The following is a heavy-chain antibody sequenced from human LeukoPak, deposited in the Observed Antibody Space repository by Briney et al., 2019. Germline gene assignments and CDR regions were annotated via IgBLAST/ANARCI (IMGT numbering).Heavy chain of an antibody. CDR1: GLIFSSYW. D-gene: IGHD2-8*01. Sequence: GGTLRLYCTASGLIFSSYWTHGVRQAPGKGLVCVSRINSDGSSTSYADSVKGRFTISRDNAKNTLYLQMNSLRAEDTAVYYCARGYCTNGVCYDAFDIWGQGTMVTVSS. J-gene: IGHJ3*02. V-gene: IGHV3-74*01. CDR3: ARGYCTNGVCYDAFDI. CDR2: INSDGSST.